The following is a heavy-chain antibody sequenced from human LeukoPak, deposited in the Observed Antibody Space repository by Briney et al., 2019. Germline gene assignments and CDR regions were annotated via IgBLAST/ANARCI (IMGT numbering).Heavy chain of an antibody. Sequence: PGGSLRLSCAASGFTFSSYPINWVRQAPGKGLEWVSSISGGSISISYADSVKGRFIISRDNAKNSLYLQMSTLRAEDTAVYYCARDLMATITSSYFAMNVWGQGTTVTVSS. CDR1: GFTFSSYP. V-gene: IGHV3-21*01. CDR2: ISGGSISI. D-gene: IGHD5-24*01. J-gene: IGHJ6*02. CDR3: ARDLMATITSSYFAMNV.